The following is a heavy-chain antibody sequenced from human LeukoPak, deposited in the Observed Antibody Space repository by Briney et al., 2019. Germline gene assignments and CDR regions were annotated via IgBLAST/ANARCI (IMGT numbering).Heavy chain of an antibody. V-gene: IGHV4-34*01. D-gene: IGHD3-3*01. CDR3: ASLFWSGYYRPHYYYYYMDV. CDR2: INHSGST. J-gene: IGHJ6*03. Sequence: SETLSLTCAVYGGSFSGYYWSWIRQPPGRGLEWIGEINHSGSTNYNPSLKSRVTISVDTSKNQFSLKLSSVTAADTAVYYCASLFWSGYYRPHYYYYYMDVWGKGTTVTVS. CDR1: GGSFSGYY.